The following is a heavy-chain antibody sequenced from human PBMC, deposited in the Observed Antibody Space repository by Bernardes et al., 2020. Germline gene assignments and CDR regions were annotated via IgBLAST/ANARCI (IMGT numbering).Heavy chain of an antibody. Sequence: RGASALTLIPVATGWVRPDPGKGLEWVSAISGSGGSTYYADSVKGRFTISRDNSKNTLYLQMNSLRAEDTAVYYCATTYGDYVRVGSFDYWGQGTLVTVSS. CDR2: ISGSGGST. CDR3: ATTYGDYVRVGSFDY. CDR1: ALTLIPVA. J-gene: IGHJ4*02. V-gene: IGHV3-23*01. D-gene: IGHD4-17*01.